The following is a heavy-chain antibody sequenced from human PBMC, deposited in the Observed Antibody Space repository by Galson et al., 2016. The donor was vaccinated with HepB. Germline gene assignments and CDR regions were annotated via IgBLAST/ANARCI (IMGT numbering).Heavy chain of an antibody. D-gene: IGHD1-20*01. Sequence: SETLSLTCTVSDGSMRSSSFSWGWIRQPPGKGLEWIGTVYRGKTYYSPSLAGRVTISAGMPTDFLSLKLTSLTAADTAVYCCARAGLLTEASFDYWGQGTLVAVSS. CDR3: ARAGLLTEASFDY. CDR2: VYRGKT. J-gene: IGHJ4*02. V-gene: IGHV4-39*02. CDR1: DGSMRSSSFS.